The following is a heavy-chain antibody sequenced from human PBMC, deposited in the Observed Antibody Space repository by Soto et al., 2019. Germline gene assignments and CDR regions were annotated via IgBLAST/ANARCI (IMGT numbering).Heavy chain of an antibody. CDR2: ISAYNGNT. Sequence: QVQLVQSGAEVKKPGASVKVSCKASGYTFTSYGISWVRQAPGQGLEWMGWISAYNGNTNYAQKLQGRXTXTXXTSTSTAYMELRSRRSDDTAVYYCARDRGAYGMDVWGQGTTVTVSS. CDR1: GYTFTSYG. CDR3: ARDRGAYGMDV. J-gene: IGHJ6*02. V-gene: IGHV1-18*01.